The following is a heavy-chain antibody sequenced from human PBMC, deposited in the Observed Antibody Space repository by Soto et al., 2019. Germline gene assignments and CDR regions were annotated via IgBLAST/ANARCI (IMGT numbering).Heavy chain of an antibody. J-gene: IGHJ4*02. CDR2: IYYSGST. CDR3: ASERKYQLLCFDY. Sequence: LSLTCTVSGGSISSGSYYWGWIRQPPGKGLEWIGSIYYSGSTYYNPSLKSRVTISVDTSKNQFSLKLSSVTAADTAVYYCASERKYQLLCFDYWGQGTLVTVS. CDR1: GGSISSGSYY. D-gene: IGHD2-2*01. V-gene: IGHV4-39*01.